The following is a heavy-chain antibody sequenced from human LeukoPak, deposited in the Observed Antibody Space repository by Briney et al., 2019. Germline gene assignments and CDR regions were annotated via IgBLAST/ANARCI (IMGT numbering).Heavy chain of an antibody. V-gene: IGHV1-2*02. J-gene: IGHJ3*02. Sequence: ASVKVSCKASGGTFGSYTISWVRQAPGQGLEWMGWFNPNSGVTNSAQKFQGRVTMTRDTSVSTAYLALGRLKSDDTAVYYCARGPAGGSYDINAFDIWGQGTMVSVSS. CDR2: FNPNSGVT. CDR3: ARGPAGGSYDINAFDI. D-gene: IGHD1-26*01. CDR1: GGTFGSYT.